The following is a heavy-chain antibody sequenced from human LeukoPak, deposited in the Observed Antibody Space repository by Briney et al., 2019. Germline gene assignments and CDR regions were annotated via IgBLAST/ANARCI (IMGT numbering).Heavy chain of an antibody. CDR3: ARDGWQSLDY. Sequence: SETLSLTCTVSGYSISSGYYWGWIRQPPGKGLEWIGSIYHSGSTYYNPSLKSRVTISVDTSKNQFSLKLSSVTAADTAVYYCARDGWQSLDYWGQGTLVTVSS. J-gene: IGHJ4*02. V-gene: IGHV4-38-2*02. CDR2: IYHSGST. D-gene: IGHD6-19*01. CDR1: GYSISSGYY.